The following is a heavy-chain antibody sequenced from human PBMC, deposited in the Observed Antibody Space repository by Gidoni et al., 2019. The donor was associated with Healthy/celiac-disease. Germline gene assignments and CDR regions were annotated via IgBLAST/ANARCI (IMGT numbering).Heavy chain of an antibody. Sequence: QVQLVQSGAEVKKTGSAVKVSCKASGGNFSSNAISWVRQAPGQGLEWMGGIIPIFGTANYAQKFQGRVTSTADESTSTAYMELSSLRSEDTAVYYCAGDYGGNSGYFQHWGQGTLVTVSS. J-gene: IGHJ1*01. CDR2: IIPIFGTA. D-gene: IGHD4-17*01. CDR3: AGDYGGNSGYFQH. V-gene: IGHV1-69*01. CDR1: GGNFSSNA.